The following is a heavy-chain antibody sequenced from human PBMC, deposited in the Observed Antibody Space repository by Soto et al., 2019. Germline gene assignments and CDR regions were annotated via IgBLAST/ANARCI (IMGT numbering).Heavy chain of an antibody. CDR1: GGSFSSFH. V-gene: IGHV1-69*01. J-gene: IGHJ5*02. Sequence: QVQLVQPGAEVKKPGSSVKVSCKASGGSFSSFHFNWVRQAPGQGLEWIGGIAPMFGTSNYAQRFQGRVTITADELTGTAYLEVNSLRSGDTAMYYCADGGGGSDTWGQGTLVTVSS. CDR2: IAPMFGTS. CDR3: ADGGGGSDT. D-gene: IGHD3-10*01.